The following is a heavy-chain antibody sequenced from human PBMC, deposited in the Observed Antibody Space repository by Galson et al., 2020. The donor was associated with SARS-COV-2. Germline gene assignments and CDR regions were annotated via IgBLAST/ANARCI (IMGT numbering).Heavy chain of an antibody. D-gene: IGHD3-10*01. V-gene: IGHV3-43*01. CDR1: GFTFDHYA. CDR2: ISRDGGDT. J-gene: IGHJ6*02. Sequence: GESLKISCAASGFTFDHYAFHWVRQAPGKGLEWVSLISRDGGDTQYADSVKGRVTISRDNSRNSLYLQMDSLRPEDTALYYCVKEMGYKYGSTYYYYAMDVWGQGTTVTVS. CDR3: VKEMGYKYGSTYYYYAMDV.